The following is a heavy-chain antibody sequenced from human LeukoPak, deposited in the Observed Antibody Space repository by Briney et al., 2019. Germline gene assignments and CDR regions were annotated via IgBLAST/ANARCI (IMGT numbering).Heavy chain of an antibody. CDR3: ARDNFSVVGATVDY. CDR1: GYTFTSYG. V-gene: IGHV1-18*01. D-gene: IGHD1-26*01. Sequence: GASVKVSCKASGYTFTSYGISWVRQAPGQGLEWMGWISAYNGNTNYAQKLQGRATMTTDTSTSTAYMELRSLRSDDTAVYYCARDNFSVVGATVDYWGQGTLVTVSS. J-gene: IGHJ4*02. CDR2: ISAYNGNT.